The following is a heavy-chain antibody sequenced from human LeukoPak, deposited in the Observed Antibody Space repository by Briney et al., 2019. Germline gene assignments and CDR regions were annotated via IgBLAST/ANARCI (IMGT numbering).Heavy chain of an antibody. Sequence: GGSLRLSCAAPGLTFSNYAMTWVRQAPGKGLEWVSSIRGDGGGAVYTDSVKGRFTTSRDNSKNMLYLQMNSLRAEDTALYYCTKDPNGDYIGAFDTWGQGTLVTVSS. D-gene: IGHD4-17*01. CDR3: TKDPNGDYIGAFDT. CDR2: IRGDGGGA. V-gene: IGHV3-23*01. CDR1: GLTFSNYA. J-gene: IGHJ5*02.